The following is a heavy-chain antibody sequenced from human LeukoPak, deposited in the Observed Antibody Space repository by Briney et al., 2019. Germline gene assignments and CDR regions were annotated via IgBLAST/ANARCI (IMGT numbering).Heavy chain of an antibody. J-gene: IGHJ4*02. CDR1: GFTFDDYA. V-gene: IGHV3-43*02. Sequence: GGSLRLSCAASGFTFDDYAMHWVRQGPGKGLEWVALIGGDGGRSNYADSVKGRFTVSRDNSKNSLYLQMNSLRTEDTALYYCASFGDSGYRGQGTLVTVSS. CDR2: IGGDGGRS. D-gene: IGHD4-17*01. CDR3: ASFGDSGY.